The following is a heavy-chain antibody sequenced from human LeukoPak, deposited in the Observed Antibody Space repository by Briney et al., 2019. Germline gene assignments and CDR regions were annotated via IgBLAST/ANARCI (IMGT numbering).Heavy chain of an antibody. CDR3: ATYSSLNRREFQY. V-gene: IGHV3-7*01. J-gene: IGHJ1*01. Sequence: GGSLRLSCAASGFSLSAYWMTWVRQAPEKGLQWVANIKTDGSEKYYVDSVKGRFTISRDNAKNSLYLQMNSLRAEDTAVYYCATYSSLNRREFQYWGQGTLLTVSS. CDR1: GFSLSAYW. D-gene: IGHD3-22*01. CDR2: IKTDGSEK.